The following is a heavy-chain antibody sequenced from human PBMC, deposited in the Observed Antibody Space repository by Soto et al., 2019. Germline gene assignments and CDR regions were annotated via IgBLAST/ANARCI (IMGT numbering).Heavy chain of an antibody. CDR1: GFAFSSYT. Sequence: EVRLVESGGGLVKPGGSLRLSCAASGFAFSSYTMSWVRQTPAKGLEWVASISRSGDYIPYADSVKGRFTVSRDNSKNLWYLQLNSLRAGDSEVYYCRREDYDDGGQGTVVVFSS. V-gene: IGHV3-21*06. CDR3: RREDYDD. D-gene: IGHD1-26*01. J-gene: IGHJ4*02. CDR2: ISRSGDYI.